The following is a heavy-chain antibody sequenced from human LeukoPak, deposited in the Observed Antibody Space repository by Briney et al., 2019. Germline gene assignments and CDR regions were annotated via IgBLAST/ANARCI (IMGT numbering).Heavy chain of an antibody. D-gene: IGHD6-13*01. Sequence: ASVKVSCKASGYTFASYYMHWVRQAPGQGLEWMGIINPSGGSTNYAQKFQGRVTMTRDTSTSTVYMELSSLRSKDTAVYYCARVEAWGYSRGVDYWGQGTLVTVSS. J-gene: IGHJ4*02. CDR3: ARVEAWGYSRGVDY. CDR2: INPSGGST. CDR1: GYTFASYY. V-gene: IGHV1-46*01.